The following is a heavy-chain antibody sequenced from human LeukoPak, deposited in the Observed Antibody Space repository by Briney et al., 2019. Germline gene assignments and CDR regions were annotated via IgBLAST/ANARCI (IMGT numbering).Heavy chain of an antibody. J-gene: IGHJ4*02. CDR1: GGSISSSSYY. CDR3: VQLPIVHGARVFAY. CDR2: IYYSGST. V-gene: IGHV4-39*01. D-gene: IGHD6-6*01. Sequence: SETLSLTCTVSGGSISSSSYYWGWIRQPPGKGLEWIGSIYYSGSTYYNPSLKSRVTISVDTSKNQFSLKLSSVTAADTAVYYCVQLPIVHGARVFAYWGQGTLVTVSS.